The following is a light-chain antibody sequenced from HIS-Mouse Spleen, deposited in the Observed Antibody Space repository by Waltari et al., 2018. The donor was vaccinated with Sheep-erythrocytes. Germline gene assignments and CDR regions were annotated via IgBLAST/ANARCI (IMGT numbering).Light chain of an antibody. Sequence: QSALTQPRSVSGSPGQSVTISCTGTSSDVGGYNYVSWYQQHPGKAPKLMIDYVSKRPSGVPDRFSGSKSGNTASLTISGLQAEDEADYYCCSYAGSYTFWVFCGGTKLTVL. CDR1: SSDVGGYNY. CDR2: YVS. CDR3: CSYAGSYTFWV. V-gene: IGLV2-11*01. J-gene: IGLJ3*02.